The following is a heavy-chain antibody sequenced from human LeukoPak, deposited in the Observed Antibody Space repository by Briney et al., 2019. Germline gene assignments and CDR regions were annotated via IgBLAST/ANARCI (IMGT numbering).Heavy chain of an antibody. V-gene: IGHV4-4*07. CDR1: GGSISGYF. D-gene: IGHD6-6*01. Sequence: PSETLSLTCTVSGGSISGYFWSWIRQPAGKGLEWIGRIYTSGSTNYNPSPKSRVTMSVDTSKNQFSLKLSSVTAADTAVYYCARVGGGIAARFDYWGQGTLVTVSS. CDR3: ARVGGGIAARFDY. CDR2: IYTSGST. J-gene: IGHJ4*02.